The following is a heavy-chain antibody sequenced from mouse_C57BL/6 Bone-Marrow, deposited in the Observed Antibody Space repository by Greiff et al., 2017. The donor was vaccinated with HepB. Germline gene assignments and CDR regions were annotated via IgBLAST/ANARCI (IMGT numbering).Heavy chain of an antibody. CDR2: IHPNSGST. CDR3: ARQSYYYGSSYWFAY. Sequence: QVQLQQSGAELVKPGASVKLSCKASGYTFTSYWMHWVKQRPGQGLEWIGMIHPNSGSTNYNEKFKSKATLTVDKSSSTAYMQLSSLTSEDSAVYYCARQSYYYGSSYWFAYWGQGTLVTVSA. D-gene: IGHD1-1*01. J-gene: IGHJ3*01. CDR1: GYTFTSYW. V-gene: IGHV1-64*01.